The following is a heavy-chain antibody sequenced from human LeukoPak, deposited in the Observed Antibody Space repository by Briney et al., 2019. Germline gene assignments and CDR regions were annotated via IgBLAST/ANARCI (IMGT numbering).Heavy chain of an antibody. J-gene: IGHJ4*02. Sequence: GGSLRLSCAASGFTFSSYAMHWVRQAPGKGLEWVAVISYDGSNKYYADSVKGRFTISRDNSKNTLYLQMNSLRAEDTAVYYCAKDSDFWSGYYPVHFDYWGQGTLVTVSS. CDR3: AKDSDFWSGYYPVHFDY. CDR2: ISYDGSNK. CDR1: GFTFSSYA. V-gene: IGHV3-30-3*01. D-gene: IGHD3-3*01.